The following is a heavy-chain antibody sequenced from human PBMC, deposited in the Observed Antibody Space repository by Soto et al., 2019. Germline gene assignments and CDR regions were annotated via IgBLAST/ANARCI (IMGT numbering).Heavy chain of an antibody. V-gene: IGHV3-7*03. D-gene: IGHD3-22*01. CDR3: ARGDYYDSSGPFYDAFDI. CDR2: IKQDGSEK. Sequence: EVQLVESGGGLVQPGGSLRLSCAASGFTFSSYWMSWVRQAPGKGLEWVANIKQDGSEKYYVDSVKGRFTISRDNTKNSLYLQRNSLRADDTAVYYCARGDYYDSSGPFYDAFDIWGQGTMVTVSS. J-gene: IGHJ3*02. CDR1: GFTFSSYW.